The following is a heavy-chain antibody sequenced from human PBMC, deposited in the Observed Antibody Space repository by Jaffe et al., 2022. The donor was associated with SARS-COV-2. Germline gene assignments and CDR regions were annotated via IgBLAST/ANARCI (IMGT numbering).Heavy chain of an antibody. V-gene: IGHV3-9*01. Sequence: EVQLVESGGGLVQPGRSLRLSCAASGFNFGDYGMHWVRQAPGKGLEWVSGINWNSDSIAYADSVKGRFTISRDNAKNSLYLQMNSLRAEDTALYYCAKDMYAAAGSKVTYFYYMDAWGKGTTVTVSS. CDR3: AKDMYAAAGSKVTYFYYMDA. CDR2: INWNSDSI. CDR1: GFNFGDYG. J-gene: IGHJ6*03. D-gene: IGHD6-13*01.